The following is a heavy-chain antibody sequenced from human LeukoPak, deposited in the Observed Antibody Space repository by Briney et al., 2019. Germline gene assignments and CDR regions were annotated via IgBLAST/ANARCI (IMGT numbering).Heavy chain of an antibody. D-gene: IGHD6-6*01. V-gene: IGHV4-34*01. CDR1: GGSFSGYY. J-gene: IGHJ6*02. Sequence: SETLSLTCAVYGGSFSGYYWSWIRQPPGKGLKWIGEINHSGSTNYNPSLKSRVTISVDTSKNQFSLKLSSVTAADTAVYYCARGGSSSPFDYYYYYGMDVWGQGTTVTVSS. CDR3: ARGGSSSPFDYYYYYGMDV. CDR2: INHSGST.